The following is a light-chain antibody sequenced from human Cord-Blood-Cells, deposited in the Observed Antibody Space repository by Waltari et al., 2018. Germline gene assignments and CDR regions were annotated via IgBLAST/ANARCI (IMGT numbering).Light chain of an antibody. CDR1: SSNIGSNY. CDR3: AAWDDSLSGWV. Sequence: QSVLTQPPSASGTPGQRVTISCSGSSSNIGSNYVYWYQQLPGTAPKLLIYRNKQRPSGVPARFSSAKSGTSASLAISGLRSEDEADYYCAAWDDSLSGWVFGGGTKLTVL. V-gene: IGLV1-47*01. CDR2: RNK. J-gene: IGLJ3*02.